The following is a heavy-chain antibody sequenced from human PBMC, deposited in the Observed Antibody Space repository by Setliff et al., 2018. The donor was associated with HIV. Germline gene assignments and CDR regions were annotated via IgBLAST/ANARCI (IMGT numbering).Heavy chain of an antibody. CDR1: GGSINSGEYY. CDR3: ARWYTTGRGWFDP. CDR2: IYNTGDA. Sequence: SETLSLTCTVSGGSINSGEYYWSWSRQRPGTGLEWIGYIYNTGDAYYNPPLKGRVTIAIGTSKDQFSLRLTSVTAADTAVYYCARWYTTGRGWFDPWGQGTLVTVSS. D-gene: IGHD6-25*01. J-gene: IGHJ5*02. V-gene: IGHV4-31*03.